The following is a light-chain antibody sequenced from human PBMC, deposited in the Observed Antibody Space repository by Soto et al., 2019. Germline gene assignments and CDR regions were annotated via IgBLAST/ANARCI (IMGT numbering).Light chain of an antibody. CDR2: EDY. CDR1: SSDVGAYNL. J-gene: IGLJ1*01. V-gene: IGLV2-23*01. CDR3: CSYAGSRPYV. Sequence: QSVLTQPASVSGSPGQSITISCAGTSSDVGAYNLVSWYQQHPGRALKLMIYEDYKRPSGVSDRVSGSKSGNTASLTISGLQAEDEADYYCCSYAGSRPYVFGTGTKVTVL.